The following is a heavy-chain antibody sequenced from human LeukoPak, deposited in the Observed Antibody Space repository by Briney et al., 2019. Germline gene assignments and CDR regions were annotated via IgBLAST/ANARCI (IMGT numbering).Heavy chain of an antibody. J-gene: IGHJ4*02. CDR3: ARVYYDSSGYYPN. CDR2: INHSGST. Sequence: SETLSLTCAVYGGSFSGYYWNWIRQPPGKGLEWIGEINHSGSTNYNPSLKSRVTISVDTSKNQFSLKLSSVTAADTAVYYCARVYYDSSGYYPNWGQGTLVTVSS. CDR1: GGSFSGYY. V-gene: IGHV4-34*01. D-gene: IGHD3-22*01.